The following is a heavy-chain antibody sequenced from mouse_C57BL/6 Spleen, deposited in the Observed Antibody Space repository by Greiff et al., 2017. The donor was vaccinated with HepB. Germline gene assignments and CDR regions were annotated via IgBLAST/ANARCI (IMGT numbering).Heavy chain of an antibody. J-gene: IGHJ3*01. Sequence: EVQLQESGPGLVKPSQSLSLTCSVTGYSITSGYYWIWIRQFPGNKLEWMGYISYDGSNNYNPSLKNRISITRDTSKNQFFLKLNSVTTEDTATYYCARRTWYVGSFAYWDQGTLVTVSA. CDR1: GYSITSGYY. V-gene: IGHV3-6*01. D-gene: IGHD2-14*01. CDR2: ISYDGSN. CDR3: ARRTWYVGSFAY.